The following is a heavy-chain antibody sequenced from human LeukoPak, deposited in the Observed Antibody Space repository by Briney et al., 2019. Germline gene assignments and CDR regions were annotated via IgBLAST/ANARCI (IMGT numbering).Heavy chain of an antibody. CDR3: ARFITMVRGVIQRDFDY. J-gene: IGHJ4*02. CDR2: IYWNDDK. Sequence: SGPTLVKPTQTLTLTCTFSGFSISTSGVGVGWIRQPPGKALEWLALIYWNDDKRYSPSLKSRLTITKDTSKNQVVLTMTNMGPVDTATYYCARFITMVRGVIQRDFDYWGQGTLVTVSS. V-gene: IGHV2-5*01. CDR1: GFSISTSGVG. D-gene: IGHD3-10*01.